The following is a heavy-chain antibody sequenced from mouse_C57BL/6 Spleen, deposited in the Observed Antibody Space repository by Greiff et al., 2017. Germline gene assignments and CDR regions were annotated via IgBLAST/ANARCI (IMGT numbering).Heavy chain of an antibody. V-gene: IGHV2-9*01. J-gene: IGHJ1*03. CDR2: IWGGGST. CDR1: GFSLTSYG. CDR3: AKRGRYYYGSSYSWDFDV. Sequence: VQVVESGPGLVAPSQSLSITCTVSGFSLTSYGVDWVRQPPGKGLEWLGVIWGGGSTNYNSALMSRLSISKDNSKSQVFLKMNSLQTDDTAMYYCAKRGRYYYGSSYSWDFDVWGTGTTVTVSS. D-gene: IGHD1-1*01.